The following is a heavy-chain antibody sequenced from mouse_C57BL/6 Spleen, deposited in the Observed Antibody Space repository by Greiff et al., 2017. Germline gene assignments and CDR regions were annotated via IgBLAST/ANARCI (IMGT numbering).Heavy chain of an antibody. V-gene: IGHV1-50*01. D-gene: IGHD2-4*01. J-gene: IGHJ2*01. CDR1: GYTFTSYW. Sequence: QVQLQQPGAELVKPGASVKLSCKASGYTFTSYWMQWVKQRPGQGLEWIGEIDPSDCYTNYNQKFKGKATLTVDTSSSTASMQLSSLTSEASAVYYCALSTMITYFDYWGQGTTLTVSS. CDR2: IDPSDCYT. CDR3: ALSTMITYFDY.